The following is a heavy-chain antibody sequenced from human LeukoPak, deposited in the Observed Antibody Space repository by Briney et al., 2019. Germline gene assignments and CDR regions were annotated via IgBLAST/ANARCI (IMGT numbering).Heavy chain of an antibody. CDR2: IYYSGST. CDR1: GDSVSSNNYY. V-gene: IGHV4-61*01. D-gene: IGHD2-21*02. J-gene: IGHJ4*02. Sequence: SETLSLTCSVSGDSVSSNNYYWGWIRQPPGKGLEWIGYIYYSGSTNYNPSLKSRVTISVDTSKNQFSLKLSSVTAADTAVYYCANLREGYCGGDCYYSYFDYWGQGTLVTVSS. CDR3: ANLREGYCGGDCYYSYFDY.